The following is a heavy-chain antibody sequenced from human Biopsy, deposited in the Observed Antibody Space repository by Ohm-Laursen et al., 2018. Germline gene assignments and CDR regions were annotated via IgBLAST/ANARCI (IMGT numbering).Heavy chain of an antibody. J-gene: IGHJ6*02. V-gene: IGHV4-59*01. D-gene: IGHD2/OR15-2a*01. CDR2: IYYSGST. CDR3: ARATNSTGWPYYFYGMDV. Sequence: SGTLSLTCTVSGGSISSDYWSWIRQTPGKGLEWIGYIYYSGSTNYNPSLKSRVTISVDTSKNQFSLRLNSVTAADTAVYYCARATNSTGWPYYFYGMDVWGQGTTVTVSS. CDR1: GGSISSDY.